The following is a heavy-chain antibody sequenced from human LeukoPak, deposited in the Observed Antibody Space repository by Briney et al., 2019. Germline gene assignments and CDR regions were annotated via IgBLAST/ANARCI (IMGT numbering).Heavy chain of an antibody. CDR3: AREYGSYYENWFDP. CDR1: GYTFTSYG. CDR2: ISAYNGNT. V-gene: IGHV1-18*01. Sequence: ASVKVSCKASGYTFTSYGISWVRQAPGQGLEWMGWISAYNGNTNYAQKLQGRVTMTTDTSTSTAYMELRSLRSDDTAVYYCAREYGSYYENWFDPWGQGTLVTVSS. D-gene: IGHD1-26*01. J-gene: IGHJ5*02.